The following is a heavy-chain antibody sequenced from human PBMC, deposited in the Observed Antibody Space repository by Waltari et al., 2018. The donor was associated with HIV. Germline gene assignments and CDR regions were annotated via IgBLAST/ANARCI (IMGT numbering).Heavy chain of an antibody. CDR2: IKQDGSEK. Sequence: EVQLVESGGGLVQPGGSLRLSCAASGFTFSSYWMSWVRQAPGKGLEWVANIKQDGSEKYYVDSVKGRFTISRDNAKNSLYLQMNSLRAEDTAVYYCARDLGPPIVVVTLYYYYGMDVWGQGTTVTVSS. D-gene: IGHD3-22*01. CDR3: ARDLGPPIVVVTLYYYYGMDV. CDR1: GFTFSSYW. V-gene: IGHV3-7*01. J-gene: IGHJ6*02.